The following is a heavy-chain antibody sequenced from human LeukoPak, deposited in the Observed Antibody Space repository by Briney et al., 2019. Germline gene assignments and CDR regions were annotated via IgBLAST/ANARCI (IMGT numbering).Heavy chain of an antibody. CDR2: INPNSGDA. V-gene: IGHV1-2*02. D-gene: IGHD3-10*01. CDR1: GYTFNAYL. Sequence: GASVKVSCKASGYTFNAYLLHWVRQAPGQGLEWMGWINPNSGDANLAQRFQGRVTLTRDTSITTAYMELSSLRSDDTAVYYCASYASGSYGHTFYYYYSMDVWGQGTTVTVSS. J-gene: IGHJ6*02. CDR3: ASYASGSYGHTFYYYYSMDV.